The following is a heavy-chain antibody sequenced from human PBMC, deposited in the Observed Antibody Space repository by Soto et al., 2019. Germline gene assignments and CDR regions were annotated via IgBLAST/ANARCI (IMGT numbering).Heavy chain of an antibody. J-gene: IGHJ5*02. CDR1: GFTFSSNS. CDR2: ISSSSSTI. V-gene: IGHV3-48*02. CDR3: ARVIWSGHLTRDL. D-gene: IGHD3-3*01. Sequence: EVQVVESGGGLVQPGGSLRLSCAASGFTFSSNSMNWVRQAPGKGLEWISYISSSSSTIYADSVKGRFTISRDNAKNSLYLQMNSLRDEDTAVYYCARVIWSGHLTRDLWGQGTLVTVSS.